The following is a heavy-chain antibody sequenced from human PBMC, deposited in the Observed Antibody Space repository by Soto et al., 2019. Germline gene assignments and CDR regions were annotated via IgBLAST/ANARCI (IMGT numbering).Heavy chain of an antibody. Sequence: ASVKVSCKVSGYTLTELSMHWVRQAPGKGLEWMGGFDPEDGETIYAQKFQGRVTMTEDTSTDTAYMELSSLRSEDTAVYYCATKFYGGSYLNYGMDVGAQGTTVTVSS. V-gene: IGHV1-24*01. CDR2: FDPEDGET. D-gene: IGHD1-26*01. J-gene: IGHJ6*02. CDR1: GYTLTELS. CDR3: ATKFYGGSYLNYGMDV.